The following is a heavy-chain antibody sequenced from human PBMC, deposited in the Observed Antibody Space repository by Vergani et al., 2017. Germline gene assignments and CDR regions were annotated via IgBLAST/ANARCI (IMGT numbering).Heavy chain of an antibody. J-gene: IGHJ6*02. CDR2: ISPGASTV. D-gene: IGHD4-11*01. CDR1: GFKFSDHY. Sequence: LEESGGGSVKPGGSLRLSCAASGFKFSDHYMRWIRQAPGKGLEWVSHISPGASTVYYTDSVTGRFTVSRDNDNNSLTLDMTTLRVEDTAVYYCAKNPGKTTARHYYAMDVGGQETTVTVSS. CDR3: AKNPGKTTARHYYAMDV. V-gene: IGHV3-11*04.